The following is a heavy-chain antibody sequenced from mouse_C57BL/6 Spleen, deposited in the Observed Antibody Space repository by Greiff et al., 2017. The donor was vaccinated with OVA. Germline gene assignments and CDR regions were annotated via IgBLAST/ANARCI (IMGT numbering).Heavy chain of an antibody. Sequence: VKLQQPGAELVKPGASVKLSCKASGYTFTSYWMQWVKQRPGQGLEWIGEIDPSDSYTNYNQKFKGKATLTVDTSSSTAYMQLSSLTSEDSAVYYCANYYGSSSAWFAYWGQGTLVTVSA. CDR2: IDPSDSYT. D-gene: IGHD1-1*01. CDR3: ANYYGSSSAWFAY. V-gene: IGHV1-50*01. J-gene: IGHJ3*01. CDR1: GYTFTSYW.